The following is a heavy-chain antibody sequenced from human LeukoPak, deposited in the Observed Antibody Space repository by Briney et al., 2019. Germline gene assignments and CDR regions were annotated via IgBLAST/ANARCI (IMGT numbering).Heavy chain of an antibody. Sequence: ASVKVSCKASGYTFTGYYMHWVRQAPGQGLEWMGWINPNSGDTNYSQKFQGRVSMTRDTSISTAYMELSRLRSDDTAVYYCASTTSGYDPNPIDYWGQGTLVTVSS. J-gene: IGHJ4*02. CDR2: INPNSGDT. V-gene: IGHV1-2*02. CDR3: ASTTSGYDPNPIDY. CDR1: GYTFTGYY. D-gene: IGHD5-12*01.